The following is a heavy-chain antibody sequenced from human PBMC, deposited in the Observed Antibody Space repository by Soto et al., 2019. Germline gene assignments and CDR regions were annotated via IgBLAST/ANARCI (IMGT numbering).Heavy chain of an antibody. CDR2: IYYSGST. CDR3: ARAVRHNNWFDP. D-gene: IGHD6-19*01. CDR1: GGSISSGGYY. J-gene: IGHJ5*02. V-gene: IGHV4-31*03. Sequence: SETLSLTCTVSGGSISSGGYYWSGIRQHPGKGLEWIGYIYYSGSTYYNPSLKSRVTISVDTSKNQFSLKLSSVTAADTAVYYCARAVRHNNWFDPWGQGTLVTVSS.